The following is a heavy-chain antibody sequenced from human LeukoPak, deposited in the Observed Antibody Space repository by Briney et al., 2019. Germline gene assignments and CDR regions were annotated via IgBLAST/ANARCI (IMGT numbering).Heavy chain of an antibody. V-gene: IGHV4-34*01. D-gene: IGHD3-10*01. CDR1: SGSFSGYY. J-gene: IGHJ1*01. CDR3: ARHSLWFGELLLYFQH. CDR2: INHSVGT. Sequence: SETLSLTCSVYSGSFSGYYWSWIRQPPGKGLEWIGEINHSVGTNYNPSLKSRVTMSLDTSKNQFSLKLSSVTAADTAVYYCARHSLWFGELLLYFQHWGQGTLVTVSS.